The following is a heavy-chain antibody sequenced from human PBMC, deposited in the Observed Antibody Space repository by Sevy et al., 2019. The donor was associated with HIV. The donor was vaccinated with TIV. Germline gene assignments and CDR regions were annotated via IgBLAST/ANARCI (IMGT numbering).Heavy chain of an antibody. J-gene: IGHJ4*02. CDR3: ARDSGYGSGSYYNN. Sequence: SETLSLTCTVSGDSISSSGYYWSWIRQHPGKGLEWIGYIYYSGSTYYNPSLKSRVTISVDTSKNQFSLKLSSVTAADTAVYYCARDSGYGSGSYYNNSGQGTMVTVSS. D-gene: IGHD3-10*01. CDR1: GDSISSSGYY. CDR2: IYYSGST. V-gene: IGHV4-31*03.